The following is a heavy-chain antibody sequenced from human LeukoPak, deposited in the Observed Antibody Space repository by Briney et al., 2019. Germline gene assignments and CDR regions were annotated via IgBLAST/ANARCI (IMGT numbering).Heavy chain of an antibody. J-gene: IGHJ6*03. Sequence: GGSLRLSCAASGFTFSTYSMNWVRQAPGKGLEWVSSISSSSTDIYYGDSVKGRFTISRDNAKNTLYLQMNSLRAEDTAVYYCARAAPGVSYYDILTGYYTDYYYYYMDVWGKGTTVTISS. V-gene: IGHV3-21*01. CDR2: ISSSSTDI. CDR3: ARAAPGVSYYDILTGYYTDYYYYYMDV. D-gene: IGHD3-9*01. CDR1: GFTFSTYS.